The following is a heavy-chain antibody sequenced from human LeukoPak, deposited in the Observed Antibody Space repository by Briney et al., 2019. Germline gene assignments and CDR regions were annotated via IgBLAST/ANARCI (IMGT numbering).Heavy chain of an antibody. D-gene: IGHD6-6*01. J-gene: IGHJ4*02. Sequence: ASVKVCCKASGYTFTSYSLHWVRQAPGQGLEWMGVINPSGGSTTYAQKFQGRVTMTSDMSTSTVDMELSSLRSEDTAVYFCARDRGLAARYDSWGQGTLVTVSS. CDR3: ARDRGLAARYDS. CDR2: INPSGGST. CDR1: GYTFTSYS. V-gene: IGHV1-46*01.